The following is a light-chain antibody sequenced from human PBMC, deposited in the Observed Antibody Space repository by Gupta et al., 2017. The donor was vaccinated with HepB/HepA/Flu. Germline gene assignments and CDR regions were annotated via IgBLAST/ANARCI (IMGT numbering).Light chain of an antibody. V-gene: IGLV5-52*01. Sequence: QPVLHKQSSHSASSGASVRLTCMMSSGFSVGAFWLRWYQQKPGNPPRYLLYYHSDSNKGQGSGGPSRFSGSNAASANAGILRISALQPGDESVYYCGAWHSNSKTQAVFGGGTQLTVL. CDR2: YHSDSNK. CDR1: SGFSVGAFW. J-gene: IGLJ7*01. CDR3: GAWHSNSKTQAV.